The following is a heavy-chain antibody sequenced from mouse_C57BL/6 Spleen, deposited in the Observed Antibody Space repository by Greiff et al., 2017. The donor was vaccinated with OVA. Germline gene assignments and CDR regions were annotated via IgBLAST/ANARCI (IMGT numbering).Heavy chain of an antibody. V-gene: IGHV1-53*01. CDR3: ARSGLYAMDY. D-gene: IGHD3-1*01. CDR1: GFTFPSYW. CDR2: INPSNGGT. J-gene: IGHJ4*01. Sequence: QVPLQPPGTELVPPVASFPLSCTASGFTFPSYWMHWVKQRPGQGLEWIGNINPSNGGTNYNEKLKGKATLTGDKSSSTAYMHLSSLTSEDSAVYYCARSGLYAMDYWGQGTSVTVSS.